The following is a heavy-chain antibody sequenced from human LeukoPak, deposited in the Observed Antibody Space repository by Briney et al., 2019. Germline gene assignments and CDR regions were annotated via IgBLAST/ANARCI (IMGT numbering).Heavy chain of an antibody. V-gene: IGHV3-33*01. CDR3: ARDISGYYYFDY. D-gene: IGHD3-22*01. CDR1: GFTFSNYG. J-gene: IGHJ4*02. CDR2: IWYDGSNK. Sequence: PGRSLRLSCAASGFTFSNYGMHWVRQAPGKGLEWVAVIWYDGSNKYYADSVKGRFIISRDNSKNTVYLQMNSLRAEDTAVYYCARDISGYYYFDYWGQGTLVTVSS.